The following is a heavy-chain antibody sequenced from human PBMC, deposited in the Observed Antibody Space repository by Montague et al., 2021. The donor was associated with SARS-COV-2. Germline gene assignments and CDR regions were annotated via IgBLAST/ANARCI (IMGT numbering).Heavy chain of an antibody. CDR2: SYYSGGT. V-gene: IGHV4-59*01. CDR3: AREGVGYCSSTSCYRGFDY. Sequence: SETLSLTCTVSGGSISSYYWSWIRQPPRQGLERIWHSYYSGGTNSNPSLNSRVPITVYTSTNQFSLKLSSVTAADTAADYCAREGVGYCSSTSCYRGFDYWGQGTLVTVSS. CDR1: GGSISSYY. D-gene: IGHD2-2*02. J-gene: IGHJ4*02.